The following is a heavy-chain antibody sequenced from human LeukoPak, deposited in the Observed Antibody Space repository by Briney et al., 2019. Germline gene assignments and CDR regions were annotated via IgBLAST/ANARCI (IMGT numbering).Heavy chain of an antibody. CDR3: ARDILSGYYSRPHRNDAFDI. CDR2: INHSGST. D-gene: IGHD3-22*01. Sequence: SETLSLTCAVYGGSFSGYYWSWVRQPPGKGLEWIGEINHSGSTNYNPSLKSRVTISVDTSKNQFSLKLSSVTAADTAVYYCARDILSGYYSRPHRNDAFDIWGQGTMVTVSS. J-gene: IGHJ3*02. V-gene: IGHV4-34*01. CDR1: GGSFSGYY.